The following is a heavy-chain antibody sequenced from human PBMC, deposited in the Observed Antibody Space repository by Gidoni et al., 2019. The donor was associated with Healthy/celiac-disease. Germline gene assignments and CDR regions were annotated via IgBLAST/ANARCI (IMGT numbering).Heavy chain of an antibody. CDR1: GSTFSSYG. J-gene: IGHJ4*02. CDR3: ARDEDQYSYGLDY. D-gene: IGHD5-18*01. Sequence: QVQLVESGGGVVQPGRSLRPSCPASGSTFSSYGMNWVRQAPGRGLEWVAVIWDDGSNKYYADSVKGRFTISRDNSKNTLYLQMNSLRAEDTAVYYCARDEDQYSYGLDYWGQGTLVTVSS. CDR2: IWDDGSNK. V-gene: IGHV3-33*01.